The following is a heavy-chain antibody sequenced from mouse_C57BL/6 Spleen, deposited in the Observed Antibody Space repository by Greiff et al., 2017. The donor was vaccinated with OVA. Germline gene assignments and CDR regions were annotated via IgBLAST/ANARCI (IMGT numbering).Heavy chain of an antibody. CDR3: AKNKHYGSRDYAMDY. J-gene: IGHJ4*01. V-gene: IGHV2-5*01. D-gene: IGHD1-1*01. Sequence: VQLQQSGPGLVQPSQSLSITCTVSGFSLTSYGVHWVRQSPGKGLEWLGVIWRGGSTDYNAAFMSRLSITKDNSKSQVFFKMNSLQADDTAIYYCAKNKHYGSRDYAMDYWGQGTSVTVSS. CDR2: IWRGGST. CDR1: GFSLTSYG.